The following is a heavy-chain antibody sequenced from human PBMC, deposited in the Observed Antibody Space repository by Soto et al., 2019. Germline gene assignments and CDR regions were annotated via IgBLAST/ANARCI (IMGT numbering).Heavy chain of an antibody. D-gene: IGHD6-13*01. CDR3: AKDTQPSIAAAGTEYFQH. V-gene: IGHV3-9*01. J-gene: IGHJ1*01. CDR2: ISWNSGSI. CDR1: GFTFDDYA. Sequence: GGSLRLSCVASGFTFDDYAMHWVRQAPGKGLEWVSGISWNSGSIGYADSVKGRFTISRDNAKNSLYLQMNSLRAEDTALYYCAKDTQPSIAAAGTEYFQHWGQGTLVTVSS.